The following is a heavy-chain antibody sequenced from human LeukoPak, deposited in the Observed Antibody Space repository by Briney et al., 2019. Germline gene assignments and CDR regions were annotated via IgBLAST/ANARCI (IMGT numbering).Heavy chain of an antibody. CDR1: GGSFGGYY. D-gene: IGHD3-3*01. Sequence: SETLSLTCAVYGGSFGGYYWSWTRQPPGKGLEWIGEINHSGSTNYNPSLKSRVTISVDTSKNQFSLKLSSVTAADTAVYYCARDQAIFAAFDIWGQGTMVTVSS. CDR3: ARDQAIFAAFDI. CDR2: INHSGST. V-gene: IGHV4-34*01. J-gene: IGHJ3*02.